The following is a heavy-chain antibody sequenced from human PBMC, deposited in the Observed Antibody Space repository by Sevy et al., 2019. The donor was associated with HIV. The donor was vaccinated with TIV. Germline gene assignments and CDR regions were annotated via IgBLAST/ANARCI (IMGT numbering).Heavy chain of an antibody. CDR1: GFTFSTYA. J-gene: IGHJ4*02. CDR3: AKDRVSGTYYTGDFDY. CDR2: ISLSGGVT. Sequence: GGSLRLSCAASGFTFSTYAMTWVRQAPGKGLEWVSVISLSGGVTYYTDSVKGRFTISRDNSKNTLYLQMNSLRAEDTAVYYCAKDRVSGTYYTGDFDYWGQGTLVTVSS. D-gene: IGHD3-10*01. V-gene: IGHV3-23*01.